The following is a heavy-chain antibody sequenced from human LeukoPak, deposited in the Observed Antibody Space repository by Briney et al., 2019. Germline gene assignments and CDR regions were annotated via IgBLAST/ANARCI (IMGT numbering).Heavy chain of an antibody. CDR1: GGTFSSYA. CDR3: AMTGFAGYFDY. V-gene: IGHV1-69*04. J-gene: IGHJ4*02. CDR2: IIPILGIA. Sequence: SVKVSCEASGGTFSSYAISWVRQAPGQGLEWMGRIIPILGIANYAQKFQGRVTITAEKSTSTAYIELSSLRSEDTAVYYCAMTGFAGYFDYWGQGTLVTVSS. D-gene: IGHD3-10*01.